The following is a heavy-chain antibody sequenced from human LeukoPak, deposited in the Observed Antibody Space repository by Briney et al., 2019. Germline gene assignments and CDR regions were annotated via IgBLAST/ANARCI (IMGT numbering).Heavy chain of an antibody. CDR1: GFTFGNYG. Sequence: GRSLRLSCAASGFTFGNYGMHWVRQAPGKGLEWVAVISYSGGFQHYGDSVKGRFTISRDNSRNTLFLQMNTLRPEDTAVYYCARGGHDQWLEELEYWGQGMLVTVSS. CDR2: ISYSGGFQ. CDR3: ARGGHDQWLEELEY. V-gene: IGHV3-30*03. J-gene: IGHJ4*02. D-gene: IGHD6-19*01.